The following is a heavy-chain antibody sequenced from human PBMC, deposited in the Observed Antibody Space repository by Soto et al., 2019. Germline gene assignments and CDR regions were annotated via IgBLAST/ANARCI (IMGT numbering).Heavy chain of an antibody. CDR2: FDLRGVAT. CDR3: ARVSRGSFDI. J-gene: IGHJ3*02. V-gene: IGHV1-46*01. Sequence: QVQLVQSGAEVKKPGASVKVSCKASGYTFTSYFIHWVRQAHGQGLEWIGEFDLRGVATNPAQKFQGRFSITRDTSTSTVYRDLTSLGSVDTALYCCARVSRGSFDIWGQETLVNVSS. CDR1: GYTFTSYF.